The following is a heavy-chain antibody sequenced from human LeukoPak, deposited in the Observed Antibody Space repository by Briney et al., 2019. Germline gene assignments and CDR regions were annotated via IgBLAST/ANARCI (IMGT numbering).Heavy chain of an antibody. V-gene: IGHV6-1*01. Sequence: SQTLSLTCAISGDSVSSNSAVWNWIRQCPSRGLEWLGRTYYRSKWYNDYAVSVRSRISINPDTSKNQFSLQLNSVTPEDTAVYYCARGGAAAGLDYWGQGTLVTVYS. D-gene: IGHD6-13*01. J-gene: IGHJ4*02. CDR3: ARGGAAAGLDY. CDR2: TYYRSKWYN. CDR1: GDSVSSNSAV.